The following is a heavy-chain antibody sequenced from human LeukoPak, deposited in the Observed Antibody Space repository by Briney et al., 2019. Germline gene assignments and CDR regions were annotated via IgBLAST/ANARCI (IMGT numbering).Heavy chain of an antibody. Sequence: GGSLRLSCVTSGFTLSRHSMNWVRQAPGKGLEWVSSISSSSSYIYYGDSVKGRFTISRDNAKNSLDLQMNNLRAEDTAVYYCVRDFGYCSGGNCYTVLDYWGQGTLVTVSS. V-gene: IGHV3-21*01. J-gene: IGHJ4*02. CDR3: VRDFGYCSGGNCYTVLDY. CDR2: ISSSSSYI. CDR1: GFTLSRHS. D-gene: IGHD2-15*01.